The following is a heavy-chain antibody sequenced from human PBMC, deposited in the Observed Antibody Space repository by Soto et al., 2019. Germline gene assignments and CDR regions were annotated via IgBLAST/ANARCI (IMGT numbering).Heavy chain of an antibody. J-gene: IGHJ3*02. D-gene: IGHD3-10*01. Sequence: QVQLVESGGGVVQPGRSLRLSCATSGFTYGHFGMHWARQAPGKGLEWVAVVWHDGSRKLYVDSVKGRFTISRDDSEKTLDLQMNSLRVEDTAVYYCARDAYGTAGQGGAFDIWGQGTVVIVSS. CDR3: ARDAYGTAGQGGAFDI. CDR2: VWHDGSRK. V-gene: IGHV3-33*01. CDR1: GFTYGHFG.